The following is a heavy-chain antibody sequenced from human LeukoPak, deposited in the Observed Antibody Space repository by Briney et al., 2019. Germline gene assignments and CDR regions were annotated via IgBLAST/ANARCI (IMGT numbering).Heavy chain of an antibody. CDR3: ARVSYSPSPTPFDY. CDR2: ISSSGTAM. V-gene: IGHV3-48*01. D-gene: IGHD2-15*01. Sequence: PGGSLRLSCAASGFTFSRYTMFWVRRAPGMGLEWVSYISSSGTAMDYADSVKGRFTISRDNAKNSLYLQMNSLRAEDTAVYYCARVSYSPSPTPFDYWGQGTRVTVSS. CDR1: GFTFSRYT. J-gene: IGHJ4*02.